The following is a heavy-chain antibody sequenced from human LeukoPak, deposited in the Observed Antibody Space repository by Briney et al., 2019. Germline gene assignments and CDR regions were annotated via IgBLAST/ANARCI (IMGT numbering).Heavy chain of an antibody. CDR1: GYTFTGYY. D-gene: IGHD6-6*01. Sequence: ASVKVSCKASGYTFTGYYMHWVRQAPGQGLEWMGRINPNSGGTNYAQKFQGRVTMTRGTSISTAYMELSRLRSDDTAVYYCARGGGIAARPVDYWGQGTLVTVFS. CDR2: INPNSGGT. V-gene: IGHV1-2*06. CDR3: ARGGGIAARPVDY. J-gene: IGHJ4*02.